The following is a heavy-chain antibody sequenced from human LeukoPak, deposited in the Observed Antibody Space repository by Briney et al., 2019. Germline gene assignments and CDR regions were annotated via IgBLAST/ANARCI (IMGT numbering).Heavy chain of an antibody. D-gene: IGHD3-22*01. CDR3: ARVGYYYDSSGYLDY. J-gene: IGHJ4*02. CDR1: GGSVSSGSYY. V-gene: IGHV4-61*01. CDR2: IYYSGST. Sequence: SETLSLTCTVSGGSVSSGSYYWSWIRQPPGTGLEWIGYIYYSGSTNYNPSLKSRVTISVDTSKNQFSLKLSSVSAADTAVYYCARVGYYYDSSGYLDYWGQGTLVTVSS.